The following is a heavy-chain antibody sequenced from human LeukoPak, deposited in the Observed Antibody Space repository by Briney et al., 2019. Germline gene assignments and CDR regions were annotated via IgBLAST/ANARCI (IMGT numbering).Heavy chain of an antibody. Sequence: SVKVFCKASGGTFSSYAISWVQQAPGQGLEWMGGIIPIFGTANYAQKFQGRVTITADESTSTAYMELSSLRSEDTAVYYCARFAVHRRITVAGQFGLDYWGQGTLVSLSS. V-gene: IGHV1-69*13. CDR2: IIPIFGTA. CDR3: ARFAVHRRITVAGQFGLDY. J-gene: IGHJ4*02. D-gene: IGHD6-19*01. CDR1: GGTFSSYA.